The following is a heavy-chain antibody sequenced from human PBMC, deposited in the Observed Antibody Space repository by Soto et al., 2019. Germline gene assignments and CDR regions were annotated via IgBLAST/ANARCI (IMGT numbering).Heavy chain of an antibody. CDR1: RESLTSCC. J-gene: IGHJ5*01. D-gene: IGHD2-8*01. CDR2: INPIGGST. CDR3: ARGGLGVGSKGVCYSWSAS. V-gene: IGHV1-46*01. Sequence: GTPVKARCEESRESLTSCCRQWVQQSQSQGLEWMGIINPIGGSTSYAQRFQGRVTMTRDTSTSTVYMELSSLRSEDTAVYYCARGGLGVGSKGVCYSWSASRGQGTLVTV.